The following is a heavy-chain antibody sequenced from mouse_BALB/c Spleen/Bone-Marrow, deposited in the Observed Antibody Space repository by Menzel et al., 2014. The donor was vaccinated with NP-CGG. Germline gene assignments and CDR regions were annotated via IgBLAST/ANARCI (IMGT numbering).Heavy chain of an antibody. V-gene: IGHV7-3*02. J-gene: IGHJ4*01. CDR1: GFTFTDYY. CDR3: ARFPMDY. Sequence: EVKVEESGGGLVQPGGSLRLSCTPSGFTFTDYYMSWVRQPPGKALEWLAFIRNKAYGYTTEYSASVRGRFTISRDNSQSNLYLKMNTLRAEDSATYYCARFPMDYWGQGTSVTVSS. CDR2: IRNKAYGYTT.